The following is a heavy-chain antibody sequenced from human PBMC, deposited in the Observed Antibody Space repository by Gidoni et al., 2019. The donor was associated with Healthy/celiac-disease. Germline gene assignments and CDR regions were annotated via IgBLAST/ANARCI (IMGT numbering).Heavy chain of an antibody. Sequence: QVQLVQSGAEVKKPGASVKVSCKASGYTFTSYAMHWVRQAPGQRLEWMGWINAGNGNTKYSQKFQGRVTITRDTSASTAYMELSSLRSEDTAVYYCARAYCSGGSCYLYYYYGMDVWGQGTTVTVSS. J-gene: IGHJ6*02. CDR2: INAGNGNT. V-gene: IGHV1-3*01. CDR3: ARAYCSGGSCYLYYYYGMDV. D-gene: IGHD2-15*01. CDR1: GYTFTSYA.